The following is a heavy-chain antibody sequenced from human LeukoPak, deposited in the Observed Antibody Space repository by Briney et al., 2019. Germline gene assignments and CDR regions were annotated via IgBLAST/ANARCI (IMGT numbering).Heavy chain of an antibody. J-gene: IGHJ6*02. CDR3: ARQPSPHYDLWSGSWDYYYGMDV. V-gene: IGHV1-8*01. CDR2: MNPNSGNT. Sequence: GASVKVSCKASGYTFTSYDINWVRQATGQGLEWMGWMNPNSGNTGYAQKFQGRVTMTRNTSISTAYMELSSLRSEDTAVYYCARQPSPHYDLWSGSWDYYYGMDVWGQGTTVTVSS. D-gene: IGHD3-3*01. CDR1: GYTFTSYD.